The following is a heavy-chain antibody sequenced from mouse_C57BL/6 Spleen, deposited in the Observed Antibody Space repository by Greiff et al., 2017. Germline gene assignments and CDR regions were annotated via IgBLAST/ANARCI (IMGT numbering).Heavy chain of an antibody. CDR2: IYPGDGDT. J-gene: IGHJ4*01. V-gene: IGHV1-80*01. CDR3: VRGIITVPDYYAMEY. D-gene: IGHD2-12*01. Sequence: QVQLKESGAELVKPGASVKISCKASGYAFSSYWMNWVKQRPGKGLEWIGQIYPGDGDTNYNGKFKGKATLTADKSSSTAYMQLRSLTSEDSAVYFCVRGIITVPDYYAMEYWGQGTSVTVSS. CDR1: GYAFSSYW.